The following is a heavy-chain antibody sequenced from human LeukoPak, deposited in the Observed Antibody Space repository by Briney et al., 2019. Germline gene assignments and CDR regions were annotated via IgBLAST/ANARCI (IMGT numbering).Heavy chain of an antibody. CDR2: ISGGSSYL. V-gene: IGHV3-21*04. D-gene: IGHD2-2*02. Sequence: GGSLRLSCAASGFTLSNYNTNWVRQAPGKGLEWVSSISGGSSYLFFADSVKGRFTISRDNTKNSLYLQMNSLRTEDSALYYCAKSYRNYFDYWGQGTLVTVSS. CDR1: GFTLSNYN. J-gene: IGHJ4*02. CDR3: AKSYRNYFDY.